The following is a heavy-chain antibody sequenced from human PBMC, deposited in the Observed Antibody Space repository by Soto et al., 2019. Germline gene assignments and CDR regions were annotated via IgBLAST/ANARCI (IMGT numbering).Heavy chain of an antibody. J-gene: IGHJ4*02. CDR2: VSANGGDT. CDR1: GFPFGNYD. Sequence: EVQLLESGGGLVQPGGSLRLSCAASGFPFGNYDMSWVRQAPGKGLEWVSIVSANGGDTFYADSVQGRFTVSRDNSKYTVYLQMKSLTADDPAIYYCANGGWRDFWGQGTLVTVSS. D-gene: IGHD6-19*01. CDR3: ANGGWRDF. V-gene: IGHV3-23*01.